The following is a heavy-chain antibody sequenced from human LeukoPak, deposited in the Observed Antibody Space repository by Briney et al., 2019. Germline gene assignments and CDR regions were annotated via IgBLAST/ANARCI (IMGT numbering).Heavy chain of an antibody. CDR3: ARTSGWYSYFDY. J-gene: IGHJ4*02. V-gene: IGHV4-59*08. CDR2: IYYSGST. Sequence: SETLSLTCTVSGGSISSYYWSWIRQPPGKGLEWIGYIYYSGSTNYNPSLKSRVTISVDTSKNQFSLKLSSVTAADTAVYYCARTSGWYSYFDYWGQGTLVTVSS. CDR1: GGSISSYY. D-gene: IGHD6-19*01.